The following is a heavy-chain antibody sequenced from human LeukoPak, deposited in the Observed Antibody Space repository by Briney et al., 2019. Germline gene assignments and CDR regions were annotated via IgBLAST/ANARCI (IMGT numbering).Heavy chain of an antibody. J-gene: IGHJ4*02. CDR3: ARRYSYGLDY. D-gene: IGHD5-18*01. Sequence: PGGSLRLSCAASGFTFSDYYMSWIRQAPGKGLEWVSYISGSGSPIYYADSVKGRFTVSRDNAKNSRYLQISSLRAEDTAVYYCARRYSYGLDYWGQGALVTVSS. V-gene: IGHV3-11*04. CDR2: ISGSGSPI. CDR1: GFTFSDYY.